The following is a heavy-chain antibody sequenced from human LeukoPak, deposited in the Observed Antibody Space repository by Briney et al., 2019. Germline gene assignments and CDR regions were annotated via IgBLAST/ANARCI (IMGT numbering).Heavy chain of an antibody. V-gene: IGHV4-34*01. CDR1: GGSFSGYY. Sequence: SETLSLTCAVYGGSFSGYYWSWIRQPPGKGLEWIGEINHSGSTDYNPSLKSRVTISVDTSKNQFSLKLSSVTAADTAVYYCARLLYSSSGRYFQHWGQGTLVTVSS. J-gene: IGHJ1*01. CDR2: INHSGST. CDR3: ARLLYSSSGRYFQH. D-gene: IGHD6-6*01.